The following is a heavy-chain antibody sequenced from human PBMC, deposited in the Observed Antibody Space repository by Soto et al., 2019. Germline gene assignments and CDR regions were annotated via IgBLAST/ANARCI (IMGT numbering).Heavy chain of an antibody. J-gene: IGHJ6*03. Sequence: SETLSLTCTVSGGSISSYYWSWIRQPPGKGLEWIGYIYYSGSTNYNPSLKSRVTISVDTSKNQFSLKLSSVTAADTAVYYCARLPPLEWLPEYYMDVWGKGTTVTVSS. D-gene: IGHD3-3*01. CDR1: GGSISSYY. CDR2: IYYSGST. V-gene: IGHV4-59*01. CDR3: ARLPPLEWLPEYYMDV.